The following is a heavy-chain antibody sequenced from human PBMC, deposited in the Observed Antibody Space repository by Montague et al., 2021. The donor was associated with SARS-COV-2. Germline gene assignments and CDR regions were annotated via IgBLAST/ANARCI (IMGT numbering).Heavy chain of an antibody. CDR1: GGSFSGYY. D-gene: IGHD3-10*01. CDR2: INHSGST. V-gene: IGHV4-34*01. CDR3: ARGRRILLWFGELLSGGDYYGMDV. J-gene: IGHJ6*02. Sequence: SETLSLTCAVYGGSFSGYYWSWIRQPPGKGLEWIVEINHSGSTNXNPSLKSRVTISVDTSKNQFSLKLSSVTAADAAVYYCARGRRILLWFGELLSGGDYYGMDVWGQGTTVTVPS.